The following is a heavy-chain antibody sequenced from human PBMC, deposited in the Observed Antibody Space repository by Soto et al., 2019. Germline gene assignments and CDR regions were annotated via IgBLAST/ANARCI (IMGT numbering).Heavy chain of an antibody. CDR2: IIPILGIA. V-gene: IGHV1-69*08. CDR1: GGTFSSYT. J-gene: IGHJ2*01. Sequence: QVQLVQSGAEVKKPGSSVKVSCKASGGTFSSYTISWVRQAPGQGLEWMGRIIPILGIANYAKKFQGRVTITADKSTSTAYKELSSLRSEYTAVYYCARDIRQDWYFDVWGRGTLVTVSS. CDR3: ARDIRQDWYFDV.